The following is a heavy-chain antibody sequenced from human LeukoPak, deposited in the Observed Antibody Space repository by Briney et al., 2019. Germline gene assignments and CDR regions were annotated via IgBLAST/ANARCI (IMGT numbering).Heavy chain of an antibody. CDR3: ARDRIAGTSPKMDY. D-gene: IGHD1-7*01. Sequence: GGSLRLSCAASGFPFSTYAMSWVRQAPGKGLEWVSVISGGGGDTFYADSVKGRFTISRDNSKNTLYLQMNSLGAEDTALYYCARDRIAGTSPKMDYWGQGALVTVSS. V-gene: IGHV3-23*01. J-gene: IGHJ4*02. CDR1: GFPFSTYA. CDR2: ISGGGGDT.